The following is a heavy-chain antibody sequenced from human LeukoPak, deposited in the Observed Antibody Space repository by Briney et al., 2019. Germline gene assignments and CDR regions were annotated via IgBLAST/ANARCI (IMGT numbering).Heavy chain of an antibody. J-gene: IGHJ4*02. Sequence: RPGGSLRLSCAAPGFTFSSYSMNWVRQAPGKGLEWVSYISSSSTIYYADSVKGRFTISRDNAKNSLYLQMNSLRAEDTAVYYCARVSGGPSNYWGQGTLVTVSS. D-gene: IGHD6-19*01. CDR2: ISSSSTI. CDR1: GFTFSSYS. CDR3: ARVSGGPSNY. V-gene: IGHV3-48*04.